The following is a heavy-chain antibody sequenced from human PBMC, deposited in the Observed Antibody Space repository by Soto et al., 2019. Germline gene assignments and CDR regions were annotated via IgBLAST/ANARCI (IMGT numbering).Heavy chain of an antibody. CDR2: IYYTGST. V-gene: IGHV4-59*08. J-gene: IGHJ4*02. D-gene: IGHD3-22*01. Sequence: SETLSLTCTVSGESISSYYWSWIRNPPGKGLEWIEYIYYTGSTNYNPSLKSRVTISVDTSKNQFSLKLSSVTAAETAVYYCARGDGSGYQFFDYWGQGTPVTVSS. CDR3: ARGDGSGYQFFDY. CDR1: GESISSYY.